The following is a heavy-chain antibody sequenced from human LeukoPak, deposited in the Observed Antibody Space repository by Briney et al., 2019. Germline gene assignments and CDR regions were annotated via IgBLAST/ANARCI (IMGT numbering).Heavy chain of an antibody. D-gene: IGHD3-3*01. CDR3: ARGKKTEWTTGAFDM. V-gene: IGHV3-48*04. CDR2: TSPSGGTI. CDR1: GFTFSSYS. Sequence: GGSLRLSCAASGFTFSSYSMKWVRQAPETGLEWLSYTSPSGGTIYYTDSVKGRFTMSRDNAQNALYLEMNSLRAEDTAVYYCARGKKTEWTTGAFDMWGQGTMVIVSS. J-gene: IGHJ3*02.